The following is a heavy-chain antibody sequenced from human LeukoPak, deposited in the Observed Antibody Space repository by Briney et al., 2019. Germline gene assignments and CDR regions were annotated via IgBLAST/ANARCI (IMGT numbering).Heavy chain of an antibody. V-gene: IGHV2-5*01. D-gene: IGHD3-16*01. CDR2: IYWNDDK. CDR3: AHNLRSRGALGDYYYYMDV. Sequence: SGPTLVNPTQTLTLTCTFSGFSLTTIGVGVGWIRQPPGKALEWLALIYWNDDKRYSPSLESRLTITKDTSKNQVVLTMTNMDPVDTATYYCAHNLRSRGALGDYYYYMDVWGKGTTVTISS. CDR1: GFSLTTIGVG. J-gene: IGHJ6*03.